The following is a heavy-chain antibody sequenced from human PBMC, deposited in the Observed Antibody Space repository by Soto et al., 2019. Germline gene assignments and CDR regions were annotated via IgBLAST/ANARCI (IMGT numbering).Heavy chain of an antibody. J-gene: IGHJ3*02. V-gene: IGHV1-2*02. CDR1: GYTFTGYY. Sequence: ASVKVSCKASGYTFTGYYMHWVRQAPGQGLEWMGWINPNSGGTNYAQKFQGRVTMTRDTSISTAYMELSRLRSDDTAVYYCARVISARPSRDDAFDIWGQGTMVTVSS. CDR2: INPNSGGT. CDR3: ARVISARPSRDDAFDI. D-gene: IGHD6-6*01.